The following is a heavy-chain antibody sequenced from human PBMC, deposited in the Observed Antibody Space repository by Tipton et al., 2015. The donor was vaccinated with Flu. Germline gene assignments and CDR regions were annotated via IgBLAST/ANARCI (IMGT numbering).Heavy chain of an antibody. Sequence: QVQLVQSGAEVKKPGASVKVSCTASGYTFVNYGITWVRQAPGQGLEWMGWISTYNGNTDYAQKFQDRVTMTTDTTTRTASMELGSLRSDDTAVYYCARAPCSGGSCHASPYGDYVSFYFWGQGTLVTVSS. J-gene: IGHJ4*02. CDR1: GYTFVNYG. D-gene: IGHD4-17*01. CDR3: ARAPCSGGSCHASPYGDYVSFYF. V-gene: IGHV1-18*01. CDR2: ISTYNGNT.